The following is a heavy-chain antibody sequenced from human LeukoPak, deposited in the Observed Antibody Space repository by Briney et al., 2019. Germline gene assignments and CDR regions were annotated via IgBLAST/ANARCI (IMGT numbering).Heavy chain of an antibody. V-gene: IGHV3-48*01. D-gene: IGHD5-18*01. Sequence: GGSLRLSCAASGFTFSSYSMNWVRQAPGKGLEWVSYISSSSSTIYYADSVKGRFTISGDNSRNTLYLQMNSLRAEDTAVYYCARQVTRRAFDIWGQGTMVTVSS. J-gene: IGHJ3*02. CDR2: ISSSSSTI. CDR3: ARQVTRRAFDI. CDR1: GFTFSSYS.